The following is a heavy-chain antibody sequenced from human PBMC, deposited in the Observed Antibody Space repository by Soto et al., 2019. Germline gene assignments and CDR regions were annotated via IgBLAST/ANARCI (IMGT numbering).Heavy chain of an antibody. CDR2: IYYSGST. CDR1: GGSVSSGSYY. V-gene: IGHV4-61*01. J-gene: IGHJ3*02. Sequence: QVQLQESGPGLVKPSETLSLTCTVSGGSVSSGSYYWSWIRQPPGKGLEWIGYIYYSGSTNYSPALKSRVTISVNTFQNPFSLKLSSVAAADTVVDYCARDLSLEYSSGGDDFHISGDVTMVTVSS. CDR3: ARDLSLEYSSGGDDFHI. D-gene: IGHD3-22*01.